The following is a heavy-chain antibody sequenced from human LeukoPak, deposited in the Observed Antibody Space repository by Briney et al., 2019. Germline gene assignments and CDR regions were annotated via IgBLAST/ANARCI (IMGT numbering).Heavy chain of an antibody. CDR1: GFTVSGNY. Sequence: PGGSLRLSCAASGFTVSGNYMSWVRQAPGKGLEWVSIIYSGDSTYYADSVKGRFTISRDNSKNTLYLQMNSLRAEGTAVYYCARVFWEKDGFIGAFDIWGQGTMVTVSS. CDR3: ARVFWEKDGFIGAFDI. CDR2: IYSGDST. D-gene: IGHD3-3*01. J-gene: IGHJ3*02. V-gene: IGHV3-66*01.